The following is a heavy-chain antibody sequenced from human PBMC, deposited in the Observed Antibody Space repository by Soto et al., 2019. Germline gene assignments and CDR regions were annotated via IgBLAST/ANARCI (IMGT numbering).Heavy chain of an antibody. D-gene: IGHD2-15*01. CDR1: GFTFSSYS. CDR2: ISSSSSTI. J-gene: IGHJ6*02. Sequence: TGGSLRLSCAASGFTFSSYSMNWVRQAPGKGLEWVSYISSSSSTIYYADSVKGRFTISRDNVKNSLYLQMNSLRDEDTAVYYCARDGDIVVVVAAIGYYGMDVWGQGTTVTVSS. CDR3: ARDGDIVVVVAAIGYYGMDV. V-gene: IGHV3-48*02.